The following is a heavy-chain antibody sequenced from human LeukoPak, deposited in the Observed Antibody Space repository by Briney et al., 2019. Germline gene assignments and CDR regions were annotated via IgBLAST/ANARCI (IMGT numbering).Heavy chain of an antibody. D-gene: IGHD3-22*01. CDR1: GYTFTSYG. Sequence: GASVKVSCKASGYTFTSYGINWVRPAAGQGLEWMGWMNPNRGNTGHAQKFQGRVTLTRNTSIGTAYMELSSLRSEDTAVYYCARMSYDSSASSDVIWFDPWGQGTLVTVSS. V-gene: IGHV1-8*01. CDR2: MNPNRGNT. CDR3: ARMSYDSSASSDVIWFDP. J-gene: IGHJ5*02.